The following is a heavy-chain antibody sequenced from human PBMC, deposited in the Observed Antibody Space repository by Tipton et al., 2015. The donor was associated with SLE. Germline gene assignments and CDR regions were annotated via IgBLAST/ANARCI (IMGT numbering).Heavy chain of an antibody. J-gene: IGHJ4*02. CDR1: GCSISSTYW. CDR3: ATQGTTYYFDY. V-gene: IGHV4-4*02. D-gene: IGHD2/OR15-2a*01. Sequence: TLSLTCTVSGCSISSTYWWSWVRQPPGKGLEWIGEIYHSGSAKYNPSLKNRVTISVDKSKNQFSLKVSSVTAADTALYYCATQGTTYYFDYWGQGTLVTVSS. CDR2: IYHSGSA.